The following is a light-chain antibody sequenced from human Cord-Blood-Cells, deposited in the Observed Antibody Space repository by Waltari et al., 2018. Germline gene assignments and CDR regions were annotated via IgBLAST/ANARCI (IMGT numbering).Light chain of an antibody. CDR2: AAS. Sequence: DIQMTQSPSSLSASVQDRVTITCRASQSISSYLNWYQQKPGKAPKLLIYAASSLQSGVPSRCSGSGSGTDFNLTISSLQPEDFATYYCQQSYSTPLTFGGGTKGEIK. V-gene: IGKV1-39*01. J-gene: IGKJ4*01. CDR3: QQSYSTPLT. CDR1: QSISSY.